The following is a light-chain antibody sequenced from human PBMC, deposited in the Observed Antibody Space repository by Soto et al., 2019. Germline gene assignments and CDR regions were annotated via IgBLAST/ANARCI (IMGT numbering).Light chain of an antibody. CDR1: QSLLHSNGYNY. CDR2: AAS. J-gene: IGKJ1*01. CDR3: QQSYSSPPT. Sequence: MTQSPLSLSVTPGEPASISCRSSQSLLHSNGYNYLDWYQQKPGKAPKLLIFAASSLQSGVPSRFSGSRSGPDFTLTISSLQPEDFATYYCQQSYSSPPTFGQGTKVEIK. V-gene: IGKV1-39*01.